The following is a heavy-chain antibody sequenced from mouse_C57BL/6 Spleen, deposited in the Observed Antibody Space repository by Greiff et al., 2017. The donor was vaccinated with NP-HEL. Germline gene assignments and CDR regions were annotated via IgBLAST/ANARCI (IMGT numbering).Heavy chain of an antibody. CDR1: GYTFTSYW. D-gene: IGHD1-1*01. V-gene: IGHV1-53*01. Sequence: QVQLQQPGTELVKPGASVKLSCKASGYTFTSYWMHWVKQRPGQGLEWIGNINPSNGGTNYNEKFKSKATLTVDKSSSTAYMQLSSLTSEDSAVYYCARGDYGSSYVPPFDYWGQGTTLTVSS. J-gene: IGHJ2*01. CDR3: ARGDYGSSYVPPFDY. CDR2: INPSNGGT.